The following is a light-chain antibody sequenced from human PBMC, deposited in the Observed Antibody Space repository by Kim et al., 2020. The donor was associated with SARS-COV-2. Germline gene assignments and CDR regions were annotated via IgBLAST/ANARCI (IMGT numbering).Light chain of an antibody. V-gene: IGKV1-33*01. CDR3: QHYDNLPPLT. CDR1: QDISNY. Sequence: SVGDRVTITCQASQDISNYLSWYQQKPGKAPKLLIFDASNLETGGPSRFSGTGSGTDFTFTISSLQPEDIATYYCQHYDNLPPLTFGGGTKVDIK. CDR2: DAS. J-gene: IGKJ4*01.